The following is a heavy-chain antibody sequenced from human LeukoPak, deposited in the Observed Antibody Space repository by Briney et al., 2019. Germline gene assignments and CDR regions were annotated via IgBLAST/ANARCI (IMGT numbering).Heavy chain of an antibody. CDR3: ARGTATVVSH. J-gene: IGHJ4*02. V-gene: IGHV3-74*01. CDR1: GFTFSSYW. Sequence: GGSLRLSCAASGFTFSSYWMHWVRQAPGKGLVWVSHITGDGTGTSYADSVKGRFTISRDNAKNTVYLQMNSLRAEDTAVYYCARGTATVVSHWGQGTLVTVSS. D-gene: IGHD4-23*01. CDR2: ITGDGTGT.